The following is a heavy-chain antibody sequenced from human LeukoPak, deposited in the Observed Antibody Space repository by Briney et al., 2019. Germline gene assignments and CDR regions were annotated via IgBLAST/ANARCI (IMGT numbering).Heavy chain of an antibody. D-gene: IGHD3-10*01. V-gene: IGHV3-23*01. J-gene: IGHJ6*01. CDR2: LSGSGGNT. CDR3: VKGLSRGTMVRGSLGYYGMDV. CDR1: GFTFRSHA. Sequence: GGSLRLSCAASGFTFRSHAMSWVRQSPGKGLEWISGLSGSGGNTYYADSVKGRFTISRDNSNDTLNLQMNSLRVDDTAVYFCVKGLSRGTMVRGSLGYYGMDVWGQGTTVIVSS.